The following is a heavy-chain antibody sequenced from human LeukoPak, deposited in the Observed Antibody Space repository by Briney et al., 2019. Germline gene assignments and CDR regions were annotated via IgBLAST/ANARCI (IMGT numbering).Heavy chain of an antibody. Sequence: GASVKVSCKASGYTFTSYDINWVRQATGQGLEWMGWMNPNSGNTGYAQKFQGRVTITRNTSISTAYMELSSLRSEDTAVYYCATSYCGDDCYLGNWFDPWGQGTLVTVSS. D-gene: IGHD2-21*01. J-gene: IGHJ5*02. V-gene: IGHV1-8*03. CDR1: GYTFTSYD. CDR2: MNPNSGNT. CDR3: ATSYCGDDCYLGNWFDP.